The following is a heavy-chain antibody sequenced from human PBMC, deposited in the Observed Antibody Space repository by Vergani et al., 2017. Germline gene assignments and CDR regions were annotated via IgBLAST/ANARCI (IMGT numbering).Heavy chain of an antibody. D-gene: IGHD2-2*01. CDR3: ARAVVVVPAAAYYYYYGMDV. V-gene: IGHV1-8*01. CDR2: MNTNSGKT. Sequence: QVQLVQSGAEVKKPGASVKVSCKASGYTFTSYDINWVRQATGQGLEWVGWMNTNSGKTGYAQKFQGGVTMTRNTSISTAYMEMRSLRSEYPAVYYCARAVVVVPAAAYYYYYGMDVWGQGTTVTVSS. CDR1: GYTFTSYD. J-gene: IGHJ6*02.